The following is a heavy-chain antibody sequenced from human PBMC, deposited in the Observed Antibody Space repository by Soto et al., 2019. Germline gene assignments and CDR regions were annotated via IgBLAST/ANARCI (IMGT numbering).Heavy chain of an antibody. CDR3: ASDSTGWFDT. CDR1: GGSVSSYY. D-gene: IGHD7-27*01. J-gene: IGHJ5*02. V-gene: IGHV4-4*07. CDR2: FYTSGNT. Sequence: LSLTCTVSGGSVSSYYWSWIRQPAGKGLGWIGRFYTSGNTNYNPSLKSRVTMSLDTSKNQFSLKLSSVTAADTAVYFCASDSTGWFDTWGQGTLVTVSS.